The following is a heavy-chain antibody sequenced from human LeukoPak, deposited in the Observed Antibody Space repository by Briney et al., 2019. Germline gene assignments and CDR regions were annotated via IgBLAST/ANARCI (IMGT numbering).Heavy chain of an antibody. Sequence: SETLSLTCTVSGGSISSYYWSWIRQPPGKGLEWVGYIYYSGSTNYNPSLKSRVTISVDTSKNQFSLKLSSVTAADTAVYYCARDKGLDAFDIWGQGTMVTVSS. CDR3: ARDKGLDAFDI. CDR2: IYYSGST. V-gene: IGHV4-59*01. J-gene: IGHJ3*02. CDR1: GGSISSYY.